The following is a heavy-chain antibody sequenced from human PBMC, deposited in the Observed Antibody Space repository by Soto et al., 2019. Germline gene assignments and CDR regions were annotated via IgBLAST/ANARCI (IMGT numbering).Heavy chain of an antibody. Sequence: SSETLSLTCTLSGGSTSSYYWSWIRQPPGKGLEWIGYIYYSGSTNYNPSLKSRVTISVDTSKNQFSLKLSSVTAADTDVYYCARLGYYYDKLDYWGQGTLVTVS. J-gene: IGHJ4*02. CDR2: IYYSGST. D-gene: IGHD3-22*01. CDR3: ARLGYYYDKLDY. V-gene: IGHV4-59*01. CDR1: GGSTSSYY.